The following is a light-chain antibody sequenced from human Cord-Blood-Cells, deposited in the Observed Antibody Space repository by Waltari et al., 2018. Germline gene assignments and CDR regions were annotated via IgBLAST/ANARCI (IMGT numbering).Light chain of an antibody. CDR2: AAS. CDR3: QQYYSYPLT. Sequence: SLSASTGDRVTITCRASQGISSYLAWYQQKPGKAPKLLIYAASTLQSGVPSRFSGSGSGTDFTLTISCLQSEDFATYYCQQYYSYPLTFGGGTKVEIK. CDR1: QGISSY. V-gene: IGKV1-8*01. J-gene: IGKJ4*01.